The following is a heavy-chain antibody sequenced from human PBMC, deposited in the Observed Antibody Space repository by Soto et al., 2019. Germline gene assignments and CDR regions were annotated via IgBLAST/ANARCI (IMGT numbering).Heavy chain of an antibody. D-gene: IGHD3-9*01. J-gene: IGHJ4*02. V-gene: IGHV5-51*01. Sequence: PGESLKISCKGSGYNFANYWIGWVRQVPGKGLEWMGIIYPGNSDTRYSPSFQGQGTISADTSISTAYLERSILKTSDTAIYYCARHVYYDVLKKNSWGKGTLVTVPS. CDR3: ARHVYYDVLKKNS. CDR1: GYNFANYW. CDR2: IYPGNSDT.